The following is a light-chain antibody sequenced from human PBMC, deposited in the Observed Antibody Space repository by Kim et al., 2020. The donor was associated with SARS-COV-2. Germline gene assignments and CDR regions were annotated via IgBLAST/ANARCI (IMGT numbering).Light chain of an antibody. CDR2: AAS. Sequence: DIQMTQSPSSLAASVGDRVTIICRASQSINTYLNWYQQKPDKAPKLLIHAASTLQSGVPSRFSGSGSGTDFTLTISSLQPEDFATYYCQQSHTAPLLTFGGGTKLEI. CDR3: QQSHTAPLLT. J-gene: IGKJ4*01. CDR1: QSINTY. V-gene: IGKV1-39*01.